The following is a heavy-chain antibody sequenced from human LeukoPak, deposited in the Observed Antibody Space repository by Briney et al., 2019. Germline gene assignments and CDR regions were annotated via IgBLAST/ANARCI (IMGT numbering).Heavy chain of an antibody. CDR2: IGISSGNT. Sequence: GGSLRLSCSTPGYPFRDYSMNWVRRAPGWGLERVSYIGISSGNTKYADSVKGRFTITTDNTKNSLYLQTNSLRVEDTAVYYCARDHNYAFDNWGQGTLVSVSS. J-gene: IGHJ4*02. V-gene: IGHV3-48*04. CDR3: ARDHNYAFDN. CDR1: GYPFRDYS. D-gene: IGHD1-1*01.